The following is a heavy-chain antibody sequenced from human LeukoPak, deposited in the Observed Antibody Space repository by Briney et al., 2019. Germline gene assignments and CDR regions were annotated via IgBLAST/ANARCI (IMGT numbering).Heavy chain of an antibody. V-gene: IGHV3-53*01. CDR3: ARESGYSYGLAGFFDY. J-gene: IGHJ4*02. CDR2: IYSDGRI. CDR1: GFTVSSNY. D-gene: IGHD5-18*01. Sequence: GESLKISCAASGFTVSSNYMSWVRQAPGKGLEWVSVIYSDGRIHYADSVKGRFTISRDDSKNTLYLQMNSLRAEDTAVYYCARESGYSYGLAGFFDYWGQGTLVTVSS.